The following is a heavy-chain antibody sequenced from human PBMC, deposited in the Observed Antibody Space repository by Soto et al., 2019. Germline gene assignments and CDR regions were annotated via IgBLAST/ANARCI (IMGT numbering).Heavy chain of an antibody. Sequence: GGSLRLSCAASGLFSSYWMHWVRQAPGKGLVWVSRIDSAGTTINYADSVKGRFTISRDNAQNTLYLQMDSLRVEDTAVYYCARGPPDYSTSGYVGDYWGQGALVPVSS. V-gene: IGHV3-74*01. CDR2: IDSAGTTI. CDR1: GLFSSYW. D-gene: IGHD6-13*01. J-gene: IGHJ4*01. CDR3: ARGPPDYSTSGYVGDY.